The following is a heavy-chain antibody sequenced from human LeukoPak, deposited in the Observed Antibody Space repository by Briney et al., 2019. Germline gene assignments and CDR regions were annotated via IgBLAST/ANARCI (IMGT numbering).Heavy chain of an antibody. CDR1: GFTFSSYG. CDR3: ARVGRGPVPSLAFDI. D-gene: IGHD2-2*01. CDR2: IRYDGNDK. V-gene: IGHV3-30*02. Sequence: TGGSLRLSCAASGFTFSSYGMHWVRQSPGKGLEWVAFIRYDGNDKYYADSVKCRFTISRDNAKNSLYLQMNSLRAEATAVYSCARVGRGPVPSLAFDIWGQGTMVTVSS. J-gene: IGHJ3*02.